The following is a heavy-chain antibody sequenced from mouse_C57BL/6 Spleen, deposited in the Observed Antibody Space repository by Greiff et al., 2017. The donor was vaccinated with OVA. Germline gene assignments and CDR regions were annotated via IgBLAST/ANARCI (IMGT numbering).Heavy chain of an antibody. CDR3: AINWDQGGYYFDY. CDR1: GYTFTSYW. D-gene: IGHD4-1*01. Sequence: QVQLKQPGAELVKPGASVKVSCKASGYTFTSYWMHWVKQRPGQGLEWIGRIHPSDSDTNYNQKFKGKATLTVDKSSSTAYMQLSSLTSEDSAVYYCAINWDQGGYYFDYWGQGTTLTVSS. J-gene: IGHJ2*01. V-gene: IGHV1-74*01. CDR2: IHPSDSDT.